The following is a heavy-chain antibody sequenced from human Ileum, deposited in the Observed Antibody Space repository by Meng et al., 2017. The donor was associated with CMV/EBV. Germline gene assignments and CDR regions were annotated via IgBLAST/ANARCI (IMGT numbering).Heavy chain of an antibody. CDR3: VKGRRWELPLEP. CDR1: GFTFRGYA. V-gene: IGHV3-23*01. J-gene: IGHJ5*02. CDR2: ISDTGKSS. Sequence: GESLKISCAVSGFTFRGYAMTWVRQAPGKGLEWVSAISDTGKSSYYAASVKGRFTISRDNSKNTLTLQMNSLTIEDTAVYSCVKGRRWELPLEPWGRGTLVTVSS. D-gene: IGHD1-26*01.